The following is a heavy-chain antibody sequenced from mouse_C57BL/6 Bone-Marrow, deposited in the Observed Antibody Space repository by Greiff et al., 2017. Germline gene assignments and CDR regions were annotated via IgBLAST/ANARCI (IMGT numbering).Heavy chain of an antibody. CDR1: GFSLTSYG. CDR2: IWRGGST. J-gene: IGHJ3*01. CDR3: ATAYYSNYGFAY. V-gene: IGHV2-5*01. Sequence: VQLQESGPGLVQPSQSLSITCTVSGFSLTSYGVHWVRQSPGKGLEWLGVIWRGGSTDYNAAFMSRLSITKDNSKSQVFFKMNSLQADDTAIYYSATAYYSNYGFAYWGQGTLVTVSA. D-gene: IGHD2-5*01.